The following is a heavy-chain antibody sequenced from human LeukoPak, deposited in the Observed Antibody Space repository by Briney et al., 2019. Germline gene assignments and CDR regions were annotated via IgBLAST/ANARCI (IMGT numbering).Heavy chain of an antibody. D-gene: IGHD3-9*01. V-gene: IGHV4-59*08. Sequence: TPSETLSLTCTVSGGSISSYYWSWIRQPPGKGLEWIGYIYYSGSTNYNPSLKSRVTISVDTSKNQFSLKLSSVTAADTAVYYCARLYYDILTGYWIFDYWGQGTLVTVSS. CDR3: ARLYYDILTGYWIFDY. CDR1: GGSISSYY. CDR2: IYYSGST. J-gene: IGHJ4*02.